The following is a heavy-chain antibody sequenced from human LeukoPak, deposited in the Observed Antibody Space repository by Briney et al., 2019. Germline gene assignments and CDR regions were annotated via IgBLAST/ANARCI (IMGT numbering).Heavy chain of an antibody. D-gene: IGHD5-18*01. J-gene: IGHJ4*02. CDR3: ARWGGYSYGVDY. V-gene: IGHV1-69*01. CDR1: GGTFSSYA. CDR2: IITIFGTA. Sequence: SVKVSCKASGGTFSSYAISWVRQAPGQGLEWMGGIITIFGTANYAQKFQGRVTITADESTSTAYMELSSLRSEDTAVYYCARWGGYSYGVDYWGQGTLVTVSS.